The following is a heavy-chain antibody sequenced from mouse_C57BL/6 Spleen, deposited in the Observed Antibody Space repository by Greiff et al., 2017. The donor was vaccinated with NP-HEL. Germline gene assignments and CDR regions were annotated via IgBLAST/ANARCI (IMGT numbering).Heavy chain of an antibody. Sequence: VQLQQSGAELVRPGASVKLSCTASGFNIKDYYMHWVKQRPEQGLEWIGRIDPEDGDTEYAPKFQGKATMTADTSSNTAYLQLSSLTSEDTAVYYCTKYSNLAWFAYWGQGTLVTVSA. D-gene: IGHD2-5*01. V-gene: IGHV14-1*01. J-gene: IGHJ3*01. CDR3: TKYSNLAWFAY. CDR2: IDPEDGDT. CDR1: GFNIKDYY.